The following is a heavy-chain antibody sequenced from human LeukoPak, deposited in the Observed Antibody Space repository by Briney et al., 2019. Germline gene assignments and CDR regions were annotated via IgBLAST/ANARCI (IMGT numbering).Heavy chain of an antibody. J-gene: IGHJ4*02. CDR3: ARETYYDSSVYYDALDY. Sequence: GASVKVSCKASGYTFTGYYIHWVRQAPGQGLEWMGWSNPNSGGTNYAQKFQGRVTMTRDTSISTAYMEVSRLRSDDTAMYYCARETYYDSSVYYDALDYWGQGTLVTVSS. V-gene: IGHV1-2*02. CDR2: SNPNSGGT. D-gene: IGHD3-22*01. CDR1: GYTFTGYY.